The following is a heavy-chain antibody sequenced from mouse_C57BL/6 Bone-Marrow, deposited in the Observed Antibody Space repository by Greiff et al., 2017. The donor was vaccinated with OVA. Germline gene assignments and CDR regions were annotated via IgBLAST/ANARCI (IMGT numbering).Heavy chain of an antibody. J-gene: IGHJ4*01. Sequence: EVKLVESGGGLVQSGRSLRLSCATSGFTFSDFYMEWVSQAPGKGLEWIAASRNKANDYTTEYSASVKCRFIVSRDTSQSILYLQMNALRAEDTAIYYCARDAMDYWGQGTSVTVSS. CDR2: SRNKANDYTT. CDR1: GFTFSDFY. CDR3: ARDAMDY. V-gene: IGHV7-1*01.